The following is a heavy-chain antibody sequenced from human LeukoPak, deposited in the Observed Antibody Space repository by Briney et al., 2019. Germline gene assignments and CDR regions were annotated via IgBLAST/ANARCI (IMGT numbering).Heavy chain of an antibody. CDR3: ARDWDPQDLKFDY. D-gene: IGHD1-26*01. Sequence: GGSLRLSCAASGFTFSSYAMHWVRQAPGKGLEWVAVISYDGSNKYYADSVKGRFTISRDNSKNTLYLQMNSLRAEDTAVYYCARDWDPQDLKFDYWGQGTLVTVSS. CDR2: ISYDGSNK. V-gene: IGHV3-30-3*01. J-gene: IGHJ4*02. CDR1: GFTFSSYA.